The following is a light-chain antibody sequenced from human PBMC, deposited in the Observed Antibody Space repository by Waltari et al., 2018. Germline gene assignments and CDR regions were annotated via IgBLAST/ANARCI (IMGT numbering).Light chain of an antibody. CDR2: DTS. J-gene: IGKJ1*01. V-gene: IGKV3-20*01. Sequence: SCRSSETGGTAITWYRQKPGQAPTLLIYDTSRRAPGIRDRFRGSVFGTDVSLTISGLEPEDFAVYYCQKYDRLPATFGQGTKVEIK. CDR1: ETGGTA. CDR3: QKYDRLPAT.